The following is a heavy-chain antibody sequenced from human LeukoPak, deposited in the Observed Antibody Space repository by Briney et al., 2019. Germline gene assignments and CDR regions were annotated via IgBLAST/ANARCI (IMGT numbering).Heavy chain of an antibody. Sequence: ASVKVSCRASGYTFTSYGISWVRQAPGQGLEWMGWISAYNGNTNYAQKLQGRATMTTDTSTSTAYMELRSLRSDDTAVYYCARVVVPAALYNWFDPWGQGTLVTVSS. V-gene: IGHV1-18*01. J-gene: IGHJ5*02. D-gene: IGHD2-2*01. CDR1: GYTFTSYG. CDR2: ISAYNGNT. CDR3: ARVVVPAALYNWFDP.